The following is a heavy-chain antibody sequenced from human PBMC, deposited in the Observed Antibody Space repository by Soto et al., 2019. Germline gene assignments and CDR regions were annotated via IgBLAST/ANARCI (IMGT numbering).Heavy chain of an antibody. D-gene: IGHD3-3*01. CDR2: ISGSGGST. CDR1: GFTFSSYA. J-gene: IGHJ4*02. Sequence: GGSLRLACAASGFTFSSYAMSWVRQAPGKGLEWVSAISGSGGSTYYADSVKGRFTISRDNSKNTLYLQMNSLRAEDTAVYYCAKDWGGSITIFGVVTPGYFDYWGQGTLVTVSS. V-gene: IGHV3-23*01. CDR3: AKDWGGSITIFGVVTPGYFDY.